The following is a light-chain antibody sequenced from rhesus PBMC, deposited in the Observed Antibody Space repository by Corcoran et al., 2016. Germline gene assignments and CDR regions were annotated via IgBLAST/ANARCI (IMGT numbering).Light chain of an antibody. V-gene: IGKV3-35*02. CDR1: QSVGST. J-gene: IGKJ4*01. CDR2: YAS. CDR3: QKYNDWPLT. Sequence: ETVMMQSPATLSLSPGERATLSCRASQSVGSTLAWYQQKPGQAPRLLIYYASSRATGLPDRFSGSGSGTEFTLTISSLDPEDVGVYYCQKYNDWPLTFGGGTKVEIK.